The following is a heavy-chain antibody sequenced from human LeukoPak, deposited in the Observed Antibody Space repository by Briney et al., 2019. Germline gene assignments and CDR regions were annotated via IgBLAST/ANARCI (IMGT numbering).Heavy chain of an antibody. Sequence: GGSRRLSGAAPESTASSNYMSWVRKAPGKGLKWVSVIYSGGSTYYADSVKGRFTISRDNSKNTLYLQMNSLRAEDTAVYYCARDPDSAFDIWGQGTMVTVSS. CDR1: ESTASSNY. CDR3: ARDPDSAFDI. V-gene: IGHV3-66*01. CDR2: IYSGGST. J-gene: IGHJ3*02.